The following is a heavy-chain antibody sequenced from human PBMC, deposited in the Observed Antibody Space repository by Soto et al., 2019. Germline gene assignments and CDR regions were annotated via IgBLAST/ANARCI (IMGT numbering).Heavy chain of an antibody. D-gene: IGHD3-10*01. CDR1: GFTFSGYA. CDR2: ISGGGDAT. V-gene: IGHV3-23*01. J-gene: IGHJ2*01. CDR3: ARKVSGSTGRPDLWYFAL. Sequence: EVQLLDSGGGLVQPGGSLRLSCAASGFTFSGYALTWVRQAPGKGLEWVSAISGGGDATFYADSVKGRFTLSRDNSKNPQYLHMNTLRAEDTAVYYCARKVSGSTGRPDLWYFALWGRATPVTVSS.